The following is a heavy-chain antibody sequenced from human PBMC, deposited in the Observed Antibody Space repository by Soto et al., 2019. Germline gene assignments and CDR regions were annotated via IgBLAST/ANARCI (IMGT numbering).Heavy chain of an antibody. CDR1: GYPFTSYG. J-gene: IGHJ3*02. V-gene: IGHV1-18*01. Sequence: QGQLLQSGEEVKTPGASVRVSCRASGYPFTSYGISWVRQAPGQGLEWVAWISAYNGKRDTAQKFQGRVTMTLDTSTDTAHMELGDLTSADTAVYYCARGRIVASIHDAFEIWGQGTKVTVSS. D-gene: IGHD5-12*01. CDR2: ISAYNGKR. CDR3: ARGRIVASIHDAFEI.